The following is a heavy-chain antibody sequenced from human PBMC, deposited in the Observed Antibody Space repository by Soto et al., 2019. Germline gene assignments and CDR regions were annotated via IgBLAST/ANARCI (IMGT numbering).Heavy chain of an antibody. J-gene: IGHJ4*02. CDR3: AKNTFFDY. Sequence: GGSLRLSCAASGFTFSIYAMSWFRQAPGKGLEWVSGISGDGGSTYYADSVKGRFTISRDNSKNTLYLQMNSLRAEDTAVYYCAKNTFFDYWGQGTLVTVSS. CDR1: GFTFSIYA. V-gene: IGHV3-23*01. CDR2: ISGDGGST.